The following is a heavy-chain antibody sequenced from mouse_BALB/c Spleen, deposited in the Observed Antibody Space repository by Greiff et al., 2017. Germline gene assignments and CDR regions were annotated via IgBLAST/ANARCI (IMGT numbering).Heavy chain of an antibody. D-gene: IGHD1-2*01. CDR2: ISYSGST. Sequence: EVQVVESGPSLVKPSQTLSLTCSVTGDSITSGYWNWIRKFPGNKLEYMGYISYSGSTYYNPSLKSRISITRDTSKNQYYLQLNSVTTEDTATYYCARGTTATGYFDYWGQGTTLTVSS. J-gene: IGHJ2*01. V-gene: IGHV3-8*02. CDR3: ARGTTATGYFDY. CDR1: GDSITSGY.